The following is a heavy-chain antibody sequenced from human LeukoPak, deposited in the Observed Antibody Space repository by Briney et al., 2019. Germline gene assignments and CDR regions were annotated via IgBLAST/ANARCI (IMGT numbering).Heavy chain of an antibody. CDR2: IRSDGSNK. V-gene: IGHV3-30*02. CDR3: AKDTMIVVAAFDY. J-gene: IGHJ4*02. Sequence: GGSLRLSCAGSGFSFSSYGMHWVRQAPGKGLEWMAFIRSDGSNKYYADSVKGRFTISRDNSKNTLYLQMNSLRAEDTAVYYCAKDTMIVVAAFDYWGQGTLVTVSS. CDR1: GFSFSSYG. D-gene: IGHD3-22*01.